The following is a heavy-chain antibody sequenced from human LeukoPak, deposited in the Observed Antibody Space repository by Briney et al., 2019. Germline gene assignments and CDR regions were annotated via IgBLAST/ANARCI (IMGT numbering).Heavy chain of an antibody. CDR2: ISGSGGST. CDR1: GFTXSSYA. CDR3: AKDDYALNY. V-gene: IGHV3-23*01. D-gene: IGHD4-17*01. Sequence: XSLRLXXXXSGFTXSSYAMSWVRQAPGKGLEWVSAISGSGGSTHYADSVKGRFTISRDNSKNTLYLQMNSLRAEDTAVYYCAKDDYALNYWGQGTLVTVSS. J-gene: IGHJ4*02.